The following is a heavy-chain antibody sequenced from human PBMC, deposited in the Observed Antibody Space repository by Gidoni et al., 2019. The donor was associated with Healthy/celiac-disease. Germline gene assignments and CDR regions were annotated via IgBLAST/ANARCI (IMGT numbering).Heavy chain of an antibody. Sequence: EVQLVESGGGLVKPGGSLSLSCAASGFTFSHPWMGWVRQAPGKGREWVGRIKSKTDGGTTDYAAPVKGRFTISRDDSKNTLYLQMNSLKTEDTAVYYCTTGDLYGDYGSDYFDYWGQGTLVTVSS. V-gene: IGHV3-15*01. CDR1: GFTFSHPW. D-gene: IGHD4-17*01. CDR2: IKSKTDGGTT. J-gene: IGHJ4*02. CDR3: TTGDLYGDYGSDYFDY.